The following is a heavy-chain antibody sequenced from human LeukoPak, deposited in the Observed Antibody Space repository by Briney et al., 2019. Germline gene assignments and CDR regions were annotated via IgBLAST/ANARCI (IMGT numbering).Heavy chain of an antibody. CDR1: GVTFSSYA. J-gene: IGHJ3*02. Sequence: GGSLRLSCAASGVTFSSYAMSWVRQAPGKGLEWVSTVSSSGGSTFYADSVKGRFTISRDNSKNTLYLQMNSLRADDTAVYYCARYTRAFDIWGQGTMVTVSS. D-gene: IGHD5-18*01. CDR3: ARYTRAFDI. CDR2: VSSSGGST. V-gene: IGHV3-23*01.